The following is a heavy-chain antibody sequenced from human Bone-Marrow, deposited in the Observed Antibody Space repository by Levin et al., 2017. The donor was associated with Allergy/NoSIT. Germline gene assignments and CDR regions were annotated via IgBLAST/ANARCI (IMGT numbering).Heavy chain of an antibody. D-gene: IGHD3-22*01. CDR1: GFTFSDHY. V-gene: IGHV3-11*01. J-gene: IGHJ4*02. CDR3: ARESRGCYFVFDS. CDR2: ISCSGSAE. Sequence: GGSLRLSCTASGFTFSDHYISWVRQAPGKGLEWISYISCSGSAENYAESVKGRFTVSRDNARKSSYLQMNSLRAEDTAIYYCARESRGCYFVFDSWGQGTLVTVSS.